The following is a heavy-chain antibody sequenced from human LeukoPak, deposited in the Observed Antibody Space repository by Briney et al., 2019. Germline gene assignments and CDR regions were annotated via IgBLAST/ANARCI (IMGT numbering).Heavy chain of an antibody. CDR3: ARGLRPYYYDSSGYYYRY. CDR1: GYTFTGYY. D-gene: IGHD3-22*01. CDR2: MNPNSGNT. J-gene: IGHJ4*02. Sequence: GASVKVSCKASGYTFTGYYMHWVRQAPGQGLEWMGWMNPNSGNTGYAQKFQGRVTMTRNTSISTAYMELSSLRSEDTAVYYCARGLRPYYYDSSGYYYRYWGQGTLVTVSS. V-gene: IGHV1-8*02.